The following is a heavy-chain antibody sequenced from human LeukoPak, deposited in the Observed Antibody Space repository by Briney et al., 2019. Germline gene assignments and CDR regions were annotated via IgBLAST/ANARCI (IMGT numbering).Heavy chain of an antibody. V-gene: IGHV1-69*05. J-gene: IGHJ4*02. CDR1: GGTFSSYA. D-gene: IGHD6-6*01. Sequence: ASVKVSCKASGGTFSSYAISWVRQAPGQGLEWMGRIIPIFGTANYAQKFQGRVTITTDESTSTAYMELSSLRSEDTAVYYCARGVYSSSAVDYWGQGTLVTVSS. CDR2: IIPIFGTA. CDR3: ARGVYSSSAVDY.